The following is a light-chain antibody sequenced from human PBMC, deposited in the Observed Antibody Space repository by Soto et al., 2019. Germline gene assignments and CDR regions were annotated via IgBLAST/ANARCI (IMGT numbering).Light chain of an antibody. J-gene: IGLJ2*01. CDR1: SSNIGSGS. Sequence: QLVLTQPPSVSGTPGQRVTISCSGSSSNIGSGSVNWYQQLPGTAPKLLIFNNNQWPSGVPDRFSGSKSGTSASLAISGLQSEDEADYYCTAWDDSLEGPVFGGGTKVTVL. CDR2: NNN. CDR3: TAWDDSLEGPV. V-gene: IGLV1-44*01.